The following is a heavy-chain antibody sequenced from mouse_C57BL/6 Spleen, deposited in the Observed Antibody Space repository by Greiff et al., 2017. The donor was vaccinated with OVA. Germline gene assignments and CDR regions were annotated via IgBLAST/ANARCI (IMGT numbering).Heavy chain of an antibody. D-gene: IGHD6-1*02. CDR3: AIDSYPTRAMDY. Sequence: VQLQQPGAELVKPGASVKVSCKASGYTFTSYWMHWVKQRPGQGLDWIGRIHPSDRDTNYNQKFKGKATLTVDKSSSTAYMQVSSLTSEDSAVYYCAIDSYPTRAMDYWGQGTSVTVSS. CDR2: IHPSDRDT. V-gene: IGHV1-74*01. J-gene: IGHJ4*01. CDR1: GYTFTSYW.